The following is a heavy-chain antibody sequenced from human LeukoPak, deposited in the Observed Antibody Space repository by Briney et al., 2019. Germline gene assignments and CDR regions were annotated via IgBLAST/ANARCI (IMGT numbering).Heavy chain of an antibody. Sequence: GGSLRLSCAASGFTFSSYAMSWVRQAPGKGLEWVSAISGSGGSTYYADSVKGRFTISRDNSKNMLYLQMNSLRAEDTAVYYCAKDHCSSTSCPLDYWGQGTLVTVSS. CDR3: AKDHCSSTSCPLDY. CDR1: GFTFSSYA. CDR2: ISGSGGST. V-gene: IGHV3-23*01. J-gene: IGHJ4*02. D-gene: IGHD2-2*01.